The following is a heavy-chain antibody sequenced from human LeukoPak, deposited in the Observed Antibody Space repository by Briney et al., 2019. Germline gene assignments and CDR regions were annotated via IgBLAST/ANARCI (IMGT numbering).Heavy chain of an antibody. Sequence: GASVKVSCKASGYTFTGYYMHWVRQAPGQGLEWMGWINPNSGGTNYAQKFQDRVTMTRDTSISTAYMELSRLRSDDTAVYYCARVYDESSSWYSGYYYYMDVWGKGTTVTISS. CDR2: INPNSGGT. D-gene: IGHD6-13*01. CDR3: ARVYDESSSWYSGYYYYMDV. CDR1: GYTFTGYY. V-gene: IGHV1-2*02. J-gene: IGHJ6*03.